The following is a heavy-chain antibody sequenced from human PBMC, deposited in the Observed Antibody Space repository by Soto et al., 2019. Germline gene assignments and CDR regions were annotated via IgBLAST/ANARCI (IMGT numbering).Heavy chain of an antibody. Sequence: EVQLLESGGGLVQPGGSLRLSCAASGFTFSSYAMRWVCQAPVKGLEWVSAISGSGDSTYYADSVKGRFTISRDNSKNTQYLQMNSLRAEDTAVYYCARRGSGSYYDYWGQGTLVTVSS. CDR3: ARRGSGSYYDY. V-gene: IGHV3-23*01. J-gene: IGHJ4*02. D-gene: IGHD1-26*01. CDR1: GFTFSSYA. CDR2: ISGSGDST.